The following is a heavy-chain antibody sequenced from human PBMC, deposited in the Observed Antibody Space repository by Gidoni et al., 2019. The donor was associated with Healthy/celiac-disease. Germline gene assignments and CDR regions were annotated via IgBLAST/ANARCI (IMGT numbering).Heavy chain of an antibody. CDR1: GGTFSSYA. Sequence: QVQLVQSGAAVKKPGSSVKVSCKPSGGTFSSYAISWVRQAPGQGLEWMGGIIPIVGTANYAQKFQGRVTITADKSTSTAYMELSSLRSEDTAVYYCASSHSGYYYYGMDVWGQGTTVTVSS. CDR2: IIPIVGTA. CDR3: ASSHSGYYYYGMDV. V-gene: IGHV1-69*06. J-gene: IGHJ6*02.